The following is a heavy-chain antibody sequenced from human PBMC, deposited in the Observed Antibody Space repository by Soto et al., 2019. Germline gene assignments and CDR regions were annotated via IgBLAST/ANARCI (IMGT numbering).Heavy chain of an antibody. D-gene: IGHD6-13*01. CDR3: VKGLVWSSSWEVAY. CDR1: GFTVSNYA. Sequence: EVQLLESGGGLVQHGGSLRLSCAASGFTVSNYAMSWVRQAPGKGLEWVSAISRGDGSKPYYADSVKGRFTISRDNSKNTLYLQRNSLRAEDTAEYSCVKGLVWSSSWEVAYWGQGTLVTFS. V-gene: IGHV3-23*01. J-gene: IGHJ4*02. CDR2: ISRGDGSKP.